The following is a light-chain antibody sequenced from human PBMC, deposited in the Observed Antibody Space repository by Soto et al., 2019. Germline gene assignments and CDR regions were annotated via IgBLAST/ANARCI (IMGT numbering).Light chain of an antibody. J-gene: IGLJ2*01. CDR2: EVV. V-gene: IGLV2-14*01. Sequence: QSALTQPASVSGSLGQSITISCIGTSSDIGAYNYVSWYQHHPGKVPKLLIYEVVNRPSGISNHFSGSKSGNTASLTISGLQAEDEAIYYCTSYTTSSILLFGGGTKLTVL. CDR3: TSYTTSSILL. CDR1: SSDIGAYNY.